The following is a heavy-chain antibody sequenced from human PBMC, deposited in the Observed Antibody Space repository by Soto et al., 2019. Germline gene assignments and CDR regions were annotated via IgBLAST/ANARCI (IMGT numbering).Heavy chain of an antibody. CDR2: ISSSGSTI. CDR3: ARTPQYYYDSSGPGY. CDR1: GFTFSDYY. V-gene: IGHV3-11*01. Sequence: PGGSLRLSCAASGFTFSDYYISWIRQAPGKGLEWVSYISSSGSTIYYADSVKGRFTISRDNAKNSLYLQMNSLRAEDTAVYYCARTPQYYYDSSGPGYWGQGTLVTVSS. J-gene: IGHJ4*02. D-gene: IGHD3-22*01.